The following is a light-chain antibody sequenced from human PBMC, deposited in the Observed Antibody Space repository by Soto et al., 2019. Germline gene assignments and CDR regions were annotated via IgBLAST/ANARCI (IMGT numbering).Light chain of an antibody. J-gene: IGKJ3*01. CDR2: DAS. V-gene: IGKV1-5*01. CDR3: LKYNRYSEVT. CDR1: QSISNW. Sequence: DIEMTQSPSTLSASVGDRVTITCRASQSISNWLAWYQQKPGKAPKLLIYDASTWESGVPSRFSGSGSGTEFTLTISSLQPDDFANYFCLKYNRYSEVTFGPGTTVDVK.